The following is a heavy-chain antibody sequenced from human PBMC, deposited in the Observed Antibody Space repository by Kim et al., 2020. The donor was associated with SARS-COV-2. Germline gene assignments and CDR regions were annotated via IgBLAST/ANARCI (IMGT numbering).Heavy chain of an antibody. CDR3: AKDRALPYYDILTGYYGFDY. V-gene: IGHV3-30*18. CDR1: GFTFSSYG. Sequence: GGSLRLSCAASGFTFSSYGMHWVRQAPGKGLEWVAVISYDGSNKYYADSVKGRFTISRDNSKNTLYLQMNSLRAEDTAVYYCAKDRALPYYDILTGYYGFDYWGQGTLVTVSS. D-gene: IGHD3-9*01. CDR2: ISYDGSNK. J-gene: IGHJ4*02.